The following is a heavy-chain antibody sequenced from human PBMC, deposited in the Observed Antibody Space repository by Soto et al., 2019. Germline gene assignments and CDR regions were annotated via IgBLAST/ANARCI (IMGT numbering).Heavy chain of an antibody. CDR3: AIGVESGGWFDP. CDR1: CGSFSGYY. J-gene: IGHJ5*02. V-gene: IGHV4-34*01. D-gene: IGHD2-15*01. Sequence: SETLSLTCAVYCGSFSGYYWRWIRQPPGKGLEWIGEINHRGSTNYNPSLKSRVTISVDTSKNQFSLKLSSVTAADTAVYYCAIGVESGGWFDPWGQGTLVTVSS. CDR2: INHRGST.